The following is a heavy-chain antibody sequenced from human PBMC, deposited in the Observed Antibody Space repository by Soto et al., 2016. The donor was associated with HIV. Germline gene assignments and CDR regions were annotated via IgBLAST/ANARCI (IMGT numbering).Heavy chain of an antibody. J-gene: IGHJ4*02. CDR3: ARLESHGYSGYDFRFFDY. CDR2: IYSAGGT. Sequence: VQLVETGGGLIQPGGSLRLSCAASGLTVRSNYMSWVRQAPGRGLEWVSTIYSAGGTSYADSVKGRFIISRDSSMNTVHLQMNSLRAEDTALYYCARLESHGYSGYDFRFFDYWGQGTLVTISS. D-gene: IGHD5-12*01. V-gene: IGHV3-53*02. CDR1: GLTVRSNY.